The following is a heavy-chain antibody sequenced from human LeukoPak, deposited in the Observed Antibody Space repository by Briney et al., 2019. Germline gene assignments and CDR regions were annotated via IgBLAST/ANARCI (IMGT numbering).Heavy chain of an antibody. D-gene: IGHD1-26*01. CDR1: GFTFSSYA. V-gene: IGHV4-59*01. Sequence: GSLRLSCAASGFTFSSYAMSWIRQAPGKGLEWIGNIYYSGSTNYNPSLKSRVTISIDPSKNQFSLKLSSVTAADTAIYYCVKDNGRWFDPWGQGTLVIVSS. J-gene: IGHJ5*02. CDR3: VKDNGRWFDP. CDR2: IYYSGST.